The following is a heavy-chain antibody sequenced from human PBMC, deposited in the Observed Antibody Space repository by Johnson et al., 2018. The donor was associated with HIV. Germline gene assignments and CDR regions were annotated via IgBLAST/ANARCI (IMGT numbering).Heavy chain of an antibody. D-gene: IGHD6-19*01. CDR3: ARGEQWPHDAFDI. V-gene: IGHV3-33*01. J-gene: IGHJ3*02. CDR1: GFTFSSYG. Sequence: VQLVESGGGVVQPGRSLRLSCAASGFTFSSYGMHWVRQTPGKGLEWVAVMWYDGSKKNYGDSVKGRFTISRENSKNSLYLQMNSLRAEDTAVYYCARGEQWPHDAFDIWGQGTMVTVSS. CDR2: MWYDGSKK.